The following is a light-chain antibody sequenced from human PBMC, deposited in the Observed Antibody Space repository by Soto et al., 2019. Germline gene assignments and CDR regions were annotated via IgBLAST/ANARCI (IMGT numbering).Light chain of an antibody. Sequence: QTVVTQEPSFSVSPGRTVTLTCGLSSGSVSTSYYPSWYHQTPGQAPRTLIYSTNTRSSGVPDRFSGSILGNKAALTITGAQADDESDYSCVLYMGSGIWVFGGGTKVTVL. J-gene: IGLJ3*02. CDR2: STN. CDR3: VLYMGSGIWV. CDR1: SGSVSTSYY. V-gene: IGLV8-61*01.